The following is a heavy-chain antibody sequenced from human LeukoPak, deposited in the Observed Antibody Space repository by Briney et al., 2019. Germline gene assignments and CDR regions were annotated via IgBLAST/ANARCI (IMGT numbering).Heavy chain of an antibody. CDR1: GGSISSYY. Sequence: SETLSLTCTVSGGSISSYYWSWIRQPPGKGLEWIGYIYYSGSTNYNPSLKSRVTISVDTSKNQFSLKLSSVTAADTAVYYCARIDYSNYALYYYYYYMDVWGKGTTVTVSS. D-gene: IGHD4-11*01. CDR2: IYYSGST. J-gene: IGHJ6*03. CDR3: ARIDYSNYALYYYYYYMDV. V-gene: IGHV4-59*01.